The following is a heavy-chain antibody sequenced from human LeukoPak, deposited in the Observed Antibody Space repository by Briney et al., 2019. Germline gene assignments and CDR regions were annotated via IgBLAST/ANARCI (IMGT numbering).Heavy chain of an antibody. V-gene: IGHV4-59*11. CDR2: IYYSGSN. CDR1: CGSISSHY. Sequence: SETLSLTCTVSCGSISSHYWSWIRQPPGRGLEWIGYIYYSGSNNYNPSLKGRFTISVETSKNQFSQQLSSMTAADTAVYYCARAYSSSRGLTVFDPWGQGTLVTVSS. D-gene: IGHD6-6*01. CDR3: ARAYSSSRGLTVFDP. J-gene: IGHJ5*02.